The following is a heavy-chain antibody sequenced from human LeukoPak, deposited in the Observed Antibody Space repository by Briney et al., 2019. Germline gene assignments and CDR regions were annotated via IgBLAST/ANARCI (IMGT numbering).Heavy chain of an antibody. CDR2: TYYRSKWYY. V-gene: IGHV6-1*01. J-gene: IGHJ4*02. Sequence: SQTLSLTCAISGDSFSSNSAAWNWLRQSPSRGLGWLARTYYRSKWYYDYAVSVKSLITINPDTSKNQFSLHLNSVTPEDTAVYYCARDVNAFSSSFDYWGQGTVVIVSA. D-gene: IGHD6-13*01. CDR1: GDSFSSNSAA. CDR3: ARDVNAFSSSFDY.